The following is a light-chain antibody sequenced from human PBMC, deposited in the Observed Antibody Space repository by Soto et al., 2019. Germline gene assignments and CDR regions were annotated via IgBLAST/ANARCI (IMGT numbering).Light chain of an antibody. Sequence: DIPMTQSPSSLSASVGDRVTITCQASQDISNFLNWYQQKPGKAPKLLIYDASNLEAGVPSRFSVSGSGTDFTFTISSLQPEDNATYYCQQFDILPTFGQGTKLEIK. V-gene: IGKV1-33*01. CDR2: DAS. CDR3: QQFDILPT. CDR1: QDISNF. J-gene: IGKJ2*01.